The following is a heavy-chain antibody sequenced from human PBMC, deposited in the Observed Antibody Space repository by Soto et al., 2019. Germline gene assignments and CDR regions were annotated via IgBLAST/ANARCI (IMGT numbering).Heavy chain of an antibody. CDR1: WDIFSFNIAG. CDR2: TYYRSNWYN. CDR3: EREFPYYESSDSYFDY. V-gene: IGHV6-1*01. J-gene: IGHJ4*02. Sequence: SQALXLTCAMSWDIFSFNIAGFNLIMQSPSRVLEWLGRTYYRSNWYNDYAVSVKSRITVTPDTSKNQFSLHLNSVTPEDTAVYYCEREFPYYESSDSYFDYWGQGALVTVSS. D-gene: IGHD3-16*01.